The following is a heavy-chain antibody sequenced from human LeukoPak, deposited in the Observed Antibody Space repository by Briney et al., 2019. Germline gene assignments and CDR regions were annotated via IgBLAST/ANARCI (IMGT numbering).Heavy chain of an antibody. Sequence: PSETLSLTCTVSGGSISNYYWSWIRQPPGKGLEWIGYIYYSGSTNYNPSLKSRVTISVDTSKNQFSLKLSSVTAADTAVYYCARDEAIAVAGTGWFDPWGQGTLVTVSS. CDR2: IYYSGST. D-gene: IGHD6-19*01. CDR1: GGSISNYY. J-gene: IGHJ5*02. V-gene: IGHV4-59*12. CDR3: ARDEAIAVAGTGWFDP.